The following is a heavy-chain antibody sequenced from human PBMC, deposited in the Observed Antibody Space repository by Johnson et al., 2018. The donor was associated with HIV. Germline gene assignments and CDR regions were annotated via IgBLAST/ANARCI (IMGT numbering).Heavy chain of an antibody. Sequence: VQLVESGGGLVQPGGSLRLSCAAFGFTVSSNYMSWVRQAPGKGLEWVSVIYSGGSTYYADSVKGRFTISRDNSKNTLYLQMNSLRAEDTAVYYCAIIPPGGAGKGADAFHIWGQGTMVNVSS. D-gene: IGHD1-26*01. CDR1: GFTVSSNY. V-gene: IGHV3-66*01. CDR3: AIIPPGGAGKGADAFHI. CDR2: IYSGGST. J-gene: IGHJ3*02.